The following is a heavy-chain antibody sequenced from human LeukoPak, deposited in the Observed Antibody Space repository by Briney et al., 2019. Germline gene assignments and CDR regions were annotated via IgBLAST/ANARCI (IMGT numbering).Heavy chain of an antibody. CDR2: IIPILGIA. V-gene: IGHV1-69*04. Sequence: ASVKVSCRASGGTFSSYAISWVRKGPGQGREWRGRIIPILGIANYAQKFQGRVTITAAKSPSTASTELTSLSSEHTAVYYSARVTSLRGVAAAGTSAFDYWGQGTLVTVSS. CDR1: GGTFSSYA. CDR3: ARVTSLRGVAAAGTSAFDY. D-gene: IGHD6-13*01. J-gene: IGHJ4*02.